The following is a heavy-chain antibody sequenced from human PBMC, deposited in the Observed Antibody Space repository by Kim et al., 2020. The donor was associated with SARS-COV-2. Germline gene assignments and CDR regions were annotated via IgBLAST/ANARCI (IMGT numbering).Heavy chain of an antibody. CDR2: IYYSGST. J-gene: IGHJ4*02. Sequence: SETLSLTCTVSGGSISSYYWSWIRQPPGKGLEWIGYIYYSGSTNYNPSLKSRVTISVDTSKNQFSLKLSSVTAADTAVYYCARSGYSSSWYWGRWGQGTLVTVSS. V-gene: IGHV4-59*01. CDR3: ARSGYSSSWYWGR. CDR1: GGSISSYY. D-gene: IGHD6-13*01.